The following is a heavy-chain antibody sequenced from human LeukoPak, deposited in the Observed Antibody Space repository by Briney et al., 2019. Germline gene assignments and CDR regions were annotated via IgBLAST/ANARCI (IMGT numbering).Heavy chain of an antibody. CDR2: ISGSGGST. Sequence: GGSLRLPCAASGFTFSSYAMSWVRQAPGKGLEWVSAISGSGGSTYYADSVKGRFTISRDNSKNTLYLQMNSLRAEDTAVYYCAAYSSSLFDYWGQGTLVTVSS. CDR1: GFTFSSYA. D-gene: IGHD6-13*01. V-gene: IGHV3-23*01. J-gene: IGHJ4*02. CDR3: AAYSSSLFDY.